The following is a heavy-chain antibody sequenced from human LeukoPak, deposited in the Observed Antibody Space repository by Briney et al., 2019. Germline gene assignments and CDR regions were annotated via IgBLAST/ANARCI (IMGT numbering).Heavy chain of an antibody. CDR2: ISYDGSNK. Sequence: QTGGSLRLSCAASGFTFSSYGMHWVRQAPGKGLEWVAVISYDGSNKYYADSVKGRFTISRDNSKNTLYLQMNSLRAEDTAVYYCAKDMSGSSGWPYYFGYWGQGTLVTVSS. D-gene: IGHD6-19*01. V-gene: IGHV3-30*18. CDR3: AKDMSGSSGWPYYFGY. J-gene: IGHJ4*02. CDR1: GFTFSSYG.